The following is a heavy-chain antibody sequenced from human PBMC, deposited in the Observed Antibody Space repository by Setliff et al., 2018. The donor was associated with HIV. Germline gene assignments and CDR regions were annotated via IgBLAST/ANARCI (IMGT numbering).Heavy chain of an antibody. J-gene: IGHJ5*02. Sequence: ASVKVSCKTSGYNFENYAINWVRQAPGQGLEWMGWINANSGSPTYAQAFTGRFFFSVDTAVATAYLQINNLKTEDTAVYFCARDPGGLYCRGTSCQGGCFDPWGQGTLVTVSS. V-gene: IGHV7-4-1*02. CDR3: ARDPGGLYCRGTSCQGGCFDP. CDR2: INANSGSP. D-gene: IGHD2-2*01. CDR1: GYNFENYA.